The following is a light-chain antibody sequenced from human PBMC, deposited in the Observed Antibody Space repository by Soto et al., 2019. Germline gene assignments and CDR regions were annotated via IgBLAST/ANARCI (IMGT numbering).Light chain of an antibody. V-gene: IGLV2-8*01. Sequence: QSALTQPPSASGSPGQSVTISCTGTSSDVGGDNFFSWYQQHPGKAPKLMVYEVTKRPSGVPHRCSGSKSGNTTSLTVSGLQAEDEADYYCCSYAGSSVVVFGGGTKLTVL. CDR1: SSDVGGDNF. J-gene: IGLJ2*01. CDR3: CSYAGSSVVV. CDR2: EVT.